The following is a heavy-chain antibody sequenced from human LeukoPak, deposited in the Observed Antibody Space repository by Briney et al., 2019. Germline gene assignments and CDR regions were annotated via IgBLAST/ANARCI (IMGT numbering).Heavy chain of an antibody. D-gene: IGHD3-10*01. CDR2: INHSGIT. Sequence: SETLSLTCAVYGGAFSAYYWTWIRQPPGKGLEWIGEINHSGITSYNPSLKSRVTISVDTSKNQFSLKLSSVTAADTAIYFCARGDTNYYGSGSYQVPFDSWGQGTLVTVSS. V-gene: IGHV4-34*01. J-gene: IGHJ4*02. CDR3: ARGDTNYYGSGSYQVPFDS. CDR1: GGAFSAYY.